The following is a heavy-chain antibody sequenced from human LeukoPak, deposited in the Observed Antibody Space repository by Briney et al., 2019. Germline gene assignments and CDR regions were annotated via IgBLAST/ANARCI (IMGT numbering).Heavy chain of an antibody. Sequence: PGGSLRLSCAASGLTLSKYAMNWVRQAPGKGLEWVAYISSSSSNIRYADSVKGRFTISRDNAKNALSLQMDSLRDEDTAVYYCATETIGRHYDYWGQGTLLTVSS. V-gene: IGHV3-48*02. CDR3: ATETIGRHYDY. CDR2: ISSSSSNI. D-gene: IGHD1-14*01. CDR1: GLTLSKYA. J-gene: IGHJ4*02.